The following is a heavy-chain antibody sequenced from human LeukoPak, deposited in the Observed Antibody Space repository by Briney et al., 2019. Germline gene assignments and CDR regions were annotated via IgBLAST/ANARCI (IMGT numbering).Heavy chain of an antibody. D-gene: IGHD3-22*01. V-gene: IGHV3-74*01. J-gene: IGHJ6*02. Sequence: GGSLRLSCAASGFTFSIHWMHWVRQAPGKGLVWVSRINNDGSDTTYADSVKGRFTSSRDNAKNTLYLQMNSLRAEDTAVYYCARDRAYYYDSSGYGFRRNYYGMDVWGQGTTVTVSS. CDR2: INNDGSDT. CDR3: ARDRAYYYDSSGYGFRRNYYGMDV. CDR1: GFTFSIHW.